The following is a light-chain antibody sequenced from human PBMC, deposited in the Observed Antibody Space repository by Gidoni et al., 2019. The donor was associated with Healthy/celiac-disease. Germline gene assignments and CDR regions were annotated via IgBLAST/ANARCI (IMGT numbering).Light chain of an antibody. V-gene: IGKV1-5*03. CDR3: QQYNSYPYT. Sequence: DIQMTQSPSTLSASVGDRVTITCRASQSISSWLAWYQQKPGKAPKLLIYKASSLESGVPSRFSGSGSGTEFTLTISSLQPDDSATYYCQQYNSYPYTFGQGTKLEIK. J-gene: IGKJ2*01. CDR2: KAS. CDR1: QSISSW.